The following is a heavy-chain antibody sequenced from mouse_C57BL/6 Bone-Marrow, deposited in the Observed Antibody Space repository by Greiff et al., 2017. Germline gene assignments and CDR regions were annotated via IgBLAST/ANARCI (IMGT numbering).Heavy chain of an antibody. D-gene: IGHD2-5*01. CDR2: IYPGDGDP. CDR3: ARSYYSNYDY. V-gene: IGHV1-80*01. J-gene: IGHJ2*01. CDR1: GYAFSSYW. Sequence: QVQLQQSGAELVKPGASVKISCKASGYAFSSYWMNWVKQRPGTGLEWIGQIYPGDGDPNYNGKFKGKATLTADKSSRTAYMQLSSLTSKDSAVYFCARSYYSNYDYWGQGTTLTVSS.